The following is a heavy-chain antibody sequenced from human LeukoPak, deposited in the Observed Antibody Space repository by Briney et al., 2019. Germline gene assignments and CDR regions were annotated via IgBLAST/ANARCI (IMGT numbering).Heavy chain of an antibody. CDR1: GFTFSSYG. CDR3: ATWDGPSAGLAV. Sequence: QAGGSLRLSCAASGFTFSSYGMHWVRQAPGKGLEWVAVIWYDGSNKYYADSVKGRFTISRDNSKNTLYLQMNSLRAEDTAVYFCATWDGPSAGLAVWGQGTTVTVTS. V-gene: IGHV3-33*01. J-gene: IGHJ6*02. D-gene: IGHD1-26*01. CDR2: IWYDGSNK.